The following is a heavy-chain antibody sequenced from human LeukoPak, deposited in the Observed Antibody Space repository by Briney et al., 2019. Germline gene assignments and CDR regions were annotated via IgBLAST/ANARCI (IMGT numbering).Heavy chain of an antibody. Sequence: GGSLRRSCAGSGFSFSNYWMSWVRQAPGKGLEWVANIKHVGSEKYYVESVEGRFTICTDNAKKSLFLHMSSLRVEDPAVSYCARHYGDYRRHPFDHWGQGTLVTVSS. CDR2: IKHVGSEK. J-gene: IGHJ4*02. V-gene: IGHV3-7*01. CDR3: ARHYGDYRRHPFDH. D-gene: IGHD4-17*01. CDR1: GFSFSNYW.